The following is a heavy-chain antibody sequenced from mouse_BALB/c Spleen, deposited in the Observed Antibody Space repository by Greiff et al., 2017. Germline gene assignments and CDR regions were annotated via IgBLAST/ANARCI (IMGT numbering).Heavy chain of an antibody. CDR1: GFTFSSYG. J-gene: IGHJ4*01. V-gene: IGHV5-6*01. CDR2: ISSGGSYT. Sequence: EVKLVESGGDLVKPGGSLKLSCAASGFTFSSYGMSWVRQTPDKRLEWVATISSGGSYTYYPDSVKGRFTISRDNAKNTLYQQMSSLKSEDTAMYYCARLDYDVRAMDYWGQGTSVTVSS. CDR3: ARLDYDVRAMDY. D-gene: IGHD2-4*01.